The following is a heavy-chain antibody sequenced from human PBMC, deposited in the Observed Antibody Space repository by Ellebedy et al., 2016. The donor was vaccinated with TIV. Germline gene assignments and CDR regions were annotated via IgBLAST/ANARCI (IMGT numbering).Heavy chain of an antibody. CDR1: GDTFTSSY. J-gene: IGHJ4*02. CDR2: INPSGIST. D-gene: IGHD6-13*01. Sequence: AASVKVSCKASGDTFTSSYMHWLRQAPGQGLEWMGLINPSGISTTYAQKFKGRVTLTTDTSTSTAYMELRNLRSDDTAVYYGARVDVHSSSWYKYYFDYWGQGTLVIVSS. CDR3: ARVDVHSSSWYKYYFDY. V-gene: IGHV1-46*01.